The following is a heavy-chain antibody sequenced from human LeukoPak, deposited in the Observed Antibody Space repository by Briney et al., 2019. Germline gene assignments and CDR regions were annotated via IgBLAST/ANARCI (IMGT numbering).Heavy chain of an antibody. CDR1: GYSFTSYW. CDR2: IYPGDSDS. CDR3: XXRXXXXYXXFDY. Sequence: GESLKISCKGSGYSFTSYWIGWVRQMPGKGLEWMGIIYPGDSDSRYSPSFQGQVTISADKSTSTAYLQWSSLKASDTAMHYCXXRXXXXYXXFDYWGQGTLVTVSS. D-gene: IGHD3-10*01. J-gene: IGHJ4*02. V-gene: IGHV5-51*01.